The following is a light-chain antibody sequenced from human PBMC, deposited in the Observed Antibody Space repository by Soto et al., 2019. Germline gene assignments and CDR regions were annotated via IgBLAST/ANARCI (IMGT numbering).Light chain of an antibody. J-gene: IGKJ1*01. CDR3: QQYDNWPPT. CDR1: QSVSSN. CDR2: GAF. Sequence: EIVMTQSPATLSVSPGERATLSCRASQSVSSNLAWYQQKPGQAPRLLIYGAFTRATGIPARFSGSGSGTEFTLTINSLQSEDFAVYYCQQYDNWPPTFGQGTKVDIK. V-gene: IGKV3-15*01.